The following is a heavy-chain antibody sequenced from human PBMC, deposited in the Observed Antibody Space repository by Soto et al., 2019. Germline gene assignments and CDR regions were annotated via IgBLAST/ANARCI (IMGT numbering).Heavy chain of an antibody. CDR3: ARDRSIAALRDAFDI. CDR2: ISSSGSTI. J-gene: IGHJ3*02. D-gene: IGHD6-6*01. Sequence: GGSLRLSCAASGFTFSDYYMSWIRQAPGKGLEWVSYISSSGSTIYYADSVKGRFTISRDNAKNSLYLQMNSLRAEDTAVYYCARDRSIAALRDAFDIWGQGTMVTVS. V-gene: IGHV3-11*01. CDR1: GFTFSDYY.